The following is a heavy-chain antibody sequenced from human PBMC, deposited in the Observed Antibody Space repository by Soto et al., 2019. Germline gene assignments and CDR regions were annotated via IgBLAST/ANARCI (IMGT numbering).Heavy chain of an antibody. D-gene: IGHD5-18*01. V-gene: IGHV4-59*01. Sequence: PSETLSLTCTVSGGSISTYYCNWIRQPPGKGLEWIGYIYYSGTTNYSPSLKSRLTISVDTSKNQFSLKLDSVTAADTAVYYCAREGSGFSFGYAPSYYYGLNVWGQGTTVTVSS. CDR2: IYYSGTT. J-gene: IGHJ6*02. CDR3: AREGSGFSFGYAPSYYYGLNV. CDR1: GGSISTYY.